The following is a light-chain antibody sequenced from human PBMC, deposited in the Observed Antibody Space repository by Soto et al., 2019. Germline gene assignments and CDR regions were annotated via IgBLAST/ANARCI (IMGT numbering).Light chain of an antibody. CDR2: LGS. CDR3: MQALQTPIT. V-gene: IGKV2-28*01. Sequence: IVMTQSPLSLPVTPVEPASISCRSSQSLLHSNGYNYLDWYXQKPGQSPQLLIYLGSNRASGVPDRFSSSGSGTDFTLKISRVEAEDVGVYYCMQALQTPITFGQGTRLAIK. J-gene: IGKJ5*01. CDR1: QSLLHSNGYNY.